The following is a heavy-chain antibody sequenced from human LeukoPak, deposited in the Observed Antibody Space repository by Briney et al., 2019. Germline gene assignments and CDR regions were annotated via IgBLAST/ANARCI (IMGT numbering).Heavy chain of an antibody. D-gene: IGHD2-15*01. V-gene: IGHV3-74*01. CDR3: ARGGYCSGGSCYGTDYGMDG. Sequence: QPSETLSLTCAVYGGSFSGYWMHWVRQAPGKGLVWVSHIKSDGSSTSYADSVKGRFTISRDNAKNTLYLQMNSLRAEDTAVYYCARGGYCSGGSCYGTDYGMDGWGQGTTVTVSS. J-gene: IGHJ6*02. CDR2: IKSDGSST. CDR1: GGSFSGYW.